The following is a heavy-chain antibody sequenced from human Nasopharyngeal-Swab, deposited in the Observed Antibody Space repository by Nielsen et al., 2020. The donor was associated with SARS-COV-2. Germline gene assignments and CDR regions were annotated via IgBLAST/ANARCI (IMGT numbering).Heavy chain of an antibody. V-gene: IGHV4-59*12. CDR2: IYYSGST. D-gene: IGHD6-13*01. CDR3: ARGKPDAFVSGIAAAGQFDY. J-gene: IGHJ4*02. Sequence: RQAPGKGLEWIGYIYYSGSTNYNPSLKSRVTISVDTSKNQFSLKLSSVTAADTAVYYCARGKPDAFVSGIAAAGQFDYWGQGTLVTVSS.